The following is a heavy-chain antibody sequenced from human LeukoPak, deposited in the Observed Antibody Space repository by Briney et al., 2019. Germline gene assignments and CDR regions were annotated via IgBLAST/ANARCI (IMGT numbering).Heavy chain of an antibody. D-gene: IGHD1-26*01. CDR2: IYYSGST. J-gene: IGHJ3*02. CDR3: ARDINSGSYADAFDI. V-gene: IGHV4-30-4*01. CDR1: GGSISSGDYY. Sequence: PSETLSLACTVSGGSISSGDYYWSWIRQPPGTGLEWIGYIYYSGSTYYNPSLKSRVTTSVDTSKNQFSLKLSSVTAADTAVYYCARDINSGSYADAFDIWGQGTMVTVSS.